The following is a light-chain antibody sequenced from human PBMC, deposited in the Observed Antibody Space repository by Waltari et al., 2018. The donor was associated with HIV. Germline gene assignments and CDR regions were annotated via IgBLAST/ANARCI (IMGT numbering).Light chain of an antibody. V-gene: IGKV3-15*01. CDR1: QSVSSN. CDR3: QQYNNWPPYT. J-gene: IGKJ2*01. Sequence: EIVMTQSPATLSVSPGERATLSCRASQSVSSNLAWYQQRPGQAPKLLIYGASTTATGIPARLSGSGSGREFTLTISSLQSEDFAVYYCQQYNNWPPYTFGQGTKLEIK. CDR2: GAS.